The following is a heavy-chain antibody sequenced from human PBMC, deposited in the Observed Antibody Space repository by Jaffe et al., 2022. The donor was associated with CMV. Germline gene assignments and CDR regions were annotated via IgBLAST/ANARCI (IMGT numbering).Heavy chain of an antibody. CDR1: GFTFSSYE. J-gene: IGHJ6*03. V-gene: IGHV3-48*03. CDR2: ISSSGSTI. CDR3: ARDAFAARHYYYYYMDV. Sequence: EVQLVESGGGLVQPGGSLRLSCAASGFTFSSYEMNWVRQAPGKGLEWVSYISSSGSTIYYADSVKGRFTISRDNAKNSLYLQMNSLRAEDTAVYYCARDAFAARHYYYYYMDVWGKGTTVTVSS. D-gene: IGHD6-6*01.